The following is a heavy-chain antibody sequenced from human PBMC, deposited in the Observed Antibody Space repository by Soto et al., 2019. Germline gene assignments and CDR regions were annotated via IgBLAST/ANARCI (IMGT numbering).Heavy chain of an antibody. CDR1: GGTFSSYA. J-gene: IGHJ6*02. CDR2: IIPIFGTA. V-gene: IGHV1-69*01. CDR3: ARAKEYYYYYYGMDV. Sequence: QVQLVQSGAEVKKPGSSVKDSCKASGGTFSSYAISWVRQAPGQGLEWMGGIIPIFGTANYAQKFQGRVTITADESTSTADMELSSLRSEDTAVYYCARAKEYYYYYYGMDVWGQGTTVTVSS.